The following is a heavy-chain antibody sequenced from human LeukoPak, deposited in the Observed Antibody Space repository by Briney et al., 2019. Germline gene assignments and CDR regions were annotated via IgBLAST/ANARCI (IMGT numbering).Heavy chain of an antibody. CDR1: GGSISSSNW. V-gene: IGHV4-4*02. J-gene: IGHJ6*03. D-gene: IGHD4-17*01. CDR3: ARGDYGVSPLTYYMDV. CDR2: IYHSGST. Sequence: SETLSLTCAVSGGSISSSNWWSWVRQPPGKGLEWIGEIYHSGSTNYNPSLKSRVTISVDKSKNQVSLKLSSVTAADTAVYYCARGDYGVSPLTYYMDVWGKGTTVTISS.